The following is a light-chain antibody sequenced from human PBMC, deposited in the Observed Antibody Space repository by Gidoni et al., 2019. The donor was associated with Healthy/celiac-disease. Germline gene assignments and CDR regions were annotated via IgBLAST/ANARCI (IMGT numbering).Light chain of an antibody. CDR2: DAS. CDR3: QQYNSYGT. J-gene: IGKJ1*01. CDR1: QSVSSW. V-gene: IGKV1-5*01. Sequence: DIQMTQSPSTLSASVGDRVTITCRASQSVSSWLAWYQQKPGKAPKLLIYDASSLESGVPSRFSGSGSGTEFTLNISSLQPVDFATYYCQQYNSYGTFGQGTKVEIK.